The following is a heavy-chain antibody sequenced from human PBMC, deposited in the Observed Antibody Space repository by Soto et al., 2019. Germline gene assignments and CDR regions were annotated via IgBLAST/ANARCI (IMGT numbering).Heavy chain of an antibody. CDR1: GFPFSTYA. CDR2: ISTNGGSA. J-gene: IGHJ4*02. Sequence: GGSLRLSCSASGFPFSTYAMHWVRQAPGQGLKFVSAISTNGGSAFYTDSVKGRFTISRDNSKNTLYLQMSSLRTEDTAVYYCVKDFDYWGQGTLVTVSS. V-gene: IGHV3-64D*08. CDR3: VKDFDY.